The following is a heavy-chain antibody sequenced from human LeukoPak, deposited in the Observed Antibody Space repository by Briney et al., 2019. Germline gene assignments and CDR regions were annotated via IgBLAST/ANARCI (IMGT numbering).Heavy chain of an antibody. V-gene: IGHV3-11*06. CDR3: ARAYYGSTEHYYYGMDV. J-gene: IGHJ6*04. D-gene: IGHD3-10*01. CDR1: GFTFSDYY. Sequence: GGSLRLSCAASGFTFSDYYMSWIRQAPGKGLEGVSYISSSSSYTNYADSVKGRFTISRDNAKNSLYLQMNSLRAEDTAVYYCARAYYGSTEHYYYGMDVWGKGTTVTVSS. CDR2: ISSSSSYT.